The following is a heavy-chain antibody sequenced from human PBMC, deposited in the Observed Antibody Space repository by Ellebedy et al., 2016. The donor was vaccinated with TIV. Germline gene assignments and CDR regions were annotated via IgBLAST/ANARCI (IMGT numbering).Heavy chain of an antibody. D-gene: IGHD4-23*01. V-gene: IGHV1-46*01. CDR3: ARDVAYGGNPFDY. CDR2: INPSGGST. CDR1: GYTFTSYY. J-gene: IGHJ4*02. Sequence: AASVKVSCKASGYTFTSYYMHWVRQAPGQGLEWMGIINPSGGSTSYAQKFQGRVTMTRDTSTSTAYMELRSLRSDDTAVYYCARDVAYGGNPFDYWGQGTLVTVSP.